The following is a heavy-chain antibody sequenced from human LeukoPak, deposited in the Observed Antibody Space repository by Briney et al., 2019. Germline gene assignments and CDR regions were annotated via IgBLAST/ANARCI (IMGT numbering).Heavy chain of an antibody. CDR2: INHSGST. V-gene: IGHV4-34*01. D-gene: IGHD2-2*01. CDR1: GGSFSGYY. J-gene: IGHJ2*01. CDR3: ARESPDIVVVPAASGYFDL. Sequence: SETLSLTCAVYGGSFSGYYWSWICQPPGKGLEWIGEINHSGSTNYNPSLKSRVTISVDTSKNQFSLKLSSVTAADTAVYYCARESPDIVVVPAASGYFDLWGRGTLVTVSS.